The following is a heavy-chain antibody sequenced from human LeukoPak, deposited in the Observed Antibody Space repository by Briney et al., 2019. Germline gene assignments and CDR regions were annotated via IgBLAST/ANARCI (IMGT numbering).Heavy chain of an antibody. CDR2: ISSSSSYI. CDR1: GFSFSSYS. D-gene: IGHD3-3*01. Sequence: GGSLRLSCAASGFSFSSYSMKWVRQAPGKGLEWVSSISSSSSYIYYADSVKGRFTISRDNAKNSLYLQMNSLRAEDTAVYYCAGTITIFGVVSKDSDYWGQGTLVTVSS. V-gene: IGHV3-21*03. J-gene: IGHJ4*02. CDR3: AGTITIFGVVSKDSDY.